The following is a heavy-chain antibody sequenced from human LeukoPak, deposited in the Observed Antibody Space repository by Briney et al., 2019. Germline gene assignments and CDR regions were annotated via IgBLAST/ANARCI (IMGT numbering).Heavy chain of an antibody. CDR2: IYYSGST. CDR3: ARDVRWLQFDY. Sequence: PSETLSLTCTVSGGSISSYYWSWIRQPPGKGLEWIGYIYYSGSTNYNPSLKSRVTMSVDTSKNQFSLKLSSVTAADTAVYYCARDVRWLQFDYWGQGTLVTVSS. J-gene: IGHJ4*02. CDR1: GGSISSYY. D-gene: IGHD5-24*01. V-gene: IGHV4-59*12.